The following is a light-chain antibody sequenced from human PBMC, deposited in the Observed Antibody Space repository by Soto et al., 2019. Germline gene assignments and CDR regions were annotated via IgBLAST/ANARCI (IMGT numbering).Light chain of an antibody. V-gene: IGKV3-15*01. CDR2: GAS. J-gene: IGKJ1*01. CDR1: QSVSSN. CDR3: QQYNNWLPGT. Sequence: EIVMTQSPATLSVSPGERATLSCRASQSVSSNLAWYQQKPGQAPRLLLYGASTRATGIPARFSGSGSGTEFSLTISSLQSEDFAVYYCQQYNNWLPGTFGRGPKVEI.